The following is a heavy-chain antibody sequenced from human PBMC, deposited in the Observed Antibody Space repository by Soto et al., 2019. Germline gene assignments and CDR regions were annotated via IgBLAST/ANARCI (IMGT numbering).Heavy chain of an antibody. J-gene: IGHJ3*02. Sequence: PGGSLRLSCAASGFTFSSYSMNWVRQAPGKGLEWVSSISSSSSYIYYADSVKGRFTISRDNAKNSLYLQMNSLRAEDTAVYYCARAPVLLWFGELLNAFDIWGQGTMVTVSS. CDR2: ISSSSSYI. D-gene: IGHD3-10*01. V-gene: IGHV3-21*01. CDR3: ARAPVLLWFGELLNAFDI. CDR1: GFTFSSYS.